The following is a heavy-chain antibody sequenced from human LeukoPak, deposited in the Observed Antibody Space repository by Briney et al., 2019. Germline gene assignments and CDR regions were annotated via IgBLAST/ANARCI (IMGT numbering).Heavy chain of an antibody. CDR3: ARRIDF. CDR1: GFTFSSDS. V-gene: IGHV3-48*02. Sequence: GGSLRLSCVASGFTFSSDSRNWVRQAPGKWLEWVSYITGGSTTIYYADSVKGRFTISRDNAKNSLFLQMNSLRDEDTAVYYCARRIDFWGQGTLVTVSS. CDR2: ITGGSTTI. J-gene: IGHJ4*02.